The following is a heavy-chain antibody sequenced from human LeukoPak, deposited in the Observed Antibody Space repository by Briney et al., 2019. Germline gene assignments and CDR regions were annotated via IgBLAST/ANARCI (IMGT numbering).Heavy chain of an antibody. D-gene: IGHD3-10*01. V-gene: IGHV1-24*01. CDR1: GYTLTELS. CDR3: ATVADVGVYGSGSVSFDY. J-gene: IGHJ4*02. Sequence: ASVKVSCKVSGYTLTELSMHWVRQAPGKGLEWMGGFDPEDGETIYAQKFQGRVTMTEDTSTDTAYMELSSLRSEDTAVYYCATVADVGVYGSGSVSFDYWGQGTLVTVSS. CDR2: FDPEDGET.